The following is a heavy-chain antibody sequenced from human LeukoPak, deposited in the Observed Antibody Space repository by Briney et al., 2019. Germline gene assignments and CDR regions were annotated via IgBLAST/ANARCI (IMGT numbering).Heavy chain of an antibody. J-gene: IGHJ6*03. V-gene: IGHV1-8*01. CDR1: GYTFTSYD. Sequence: ASVKVSCKASGYTFTSYDINWVRQAPGQGLEWMGWMNPNSGNTGYAQKFQGRVTMTRNTSISTAYMELSSLRSEDTAVYYCARQMLDYSNYVDYYYIDVWGKGTTVTVSS. D-gene: IGHD4-11*01. CDR3: ARQMLDYSNYVDYYYIDV. CDR2: MNPNSGNT.